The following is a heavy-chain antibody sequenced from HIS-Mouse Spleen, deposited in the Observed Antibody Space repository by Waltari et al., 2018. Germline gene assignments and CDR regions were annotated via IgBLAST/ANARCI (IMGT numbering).Heavy chain of an antibody. Sequence: QLQLQESGPGLVKPSETRSLTCTVSGGSISSSSYYWGWIRQPPGKGLEWIGSIYYSGRTYNNPALKSRVTISVDTSKNQFSLKLSSVTAADTAVYYCAREIPYSSSWYDWYFDLWGRGTLVTVSS. V-gene: IGHV4-39*07. CDR1: GGSISSSSYY. J-gene: IGHJ2*01. D-gene: IGHD6-13*01. CDR2: IYYSGRT. CDR3: AREIPYSSSWYDWYFDL.